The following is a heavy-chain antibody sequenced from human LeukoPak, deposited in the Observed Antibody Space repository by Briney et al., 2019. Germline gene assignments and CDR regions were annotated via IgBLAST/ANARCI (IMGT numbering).Heavy chain of an antibody. J-gene: IGHJ5*02. V-gene: IGHV4-34*01. CDR1: GGSISSYY. Sequence: SETLSLTCTVSGGSISSYYWSWIRQPPGKGLEWIGEINHSGSTNYNPSLKSRVTISVDTSKNQFSLKLSSVTAADTAVYYCARGGLLTEDIVVVPAATRWFDPWGQGTLVTVSS. CDR3: ARGGLLTEDIVVVPAATRWFDP. D-gene: IGHD2-2*01. CDR2: INHSGST.